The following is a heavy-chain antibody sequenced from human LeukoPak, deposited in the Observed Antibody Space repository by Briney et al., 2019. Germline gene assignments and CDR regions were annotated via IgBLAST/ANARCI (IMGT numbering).Heavy chain of an antibody. V-gene: IGHV1-18*01. CDR1: GYTFTSYG. D-gene: IGHD6-6*01. Sequence: ASVKVSCKTSGYTFTSYGISWVRQAPGQGLEWMGWISAYNGNTNYAQKLQGRVTMTTDTSTSTAYMELRSLRSGDTAVYYCARVVGSSSVWYYYYYMDVWGKGTTVTVSS. CDR3: ARVVGSSSVWYYYYYMDV. CDR2: ISAYNGNT. J-gene: IGHJ6*03.